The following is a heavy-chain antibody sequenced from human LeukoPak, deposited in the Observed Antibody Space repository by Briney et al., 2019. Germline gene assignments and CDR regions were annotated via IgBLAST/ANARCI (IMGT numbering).Heavy chain of an antibody. D-gene: IGHD1-14*01. V-gene: IGHV3-48*03. CDR1: GFTFRSYE. J-gene: IGHJ4*02. CDR3: AKNDNLDF. Sequence: GGSLGLSCAASGFTFRSYEMNWVRQAPGKGLEWVSYISGSGSPIYYADSVKGRFAISRDNAKNSLFLQMNSLRVEDTAIYYCAKNDNLDFWGQGTLVTVSS. CDR2: ISGSGSPI.